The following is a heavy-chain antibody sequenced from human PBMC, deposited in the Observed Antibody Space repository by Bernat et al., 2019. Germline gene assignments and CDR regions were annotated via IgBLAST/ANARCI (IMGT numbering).Heavy chain of an antibody. CDR2: INHSGST. V-gene: IGHV4-34*01. CDR3: ARDRVHDYVWGSYRYTPRYGMDV. CDR1: GGSFSGYY. Sequence: QVQLQQWGAGLLKPSETLSLTCAVYGGSFSGYYWSWIRQPPGKGLEWIGEINHSGSTNYNPSLKSRVTISVDTSKNQFSLKLSSVTAADTAVYYCARDRVHDYVWGSYRYTPRYGMDVWGQGTTVTVSS. J-gene: IGHJ6*02. D-gene: IGHD3-16*02.